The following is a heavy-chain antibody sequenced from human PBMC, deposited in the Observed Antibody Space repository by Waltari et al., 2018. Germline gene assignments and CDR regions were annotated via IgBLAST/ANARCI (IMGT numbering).Heavy chain of an antibody. V-gene: IGHV1-69*12. CDR3: AVYCSSTSCLDAFDI. CDR1: GGTFSSYA. J-gene: IGHJ3*02. Sequence: QVQLVQSGAEVKKPGSSVKVSCKASGGTFSSYAISWVRPSPGQGLEWMGGIIPSFGTANYAQKFQGRVTITADESTSTAYMELSSLRSEDTAVYYCAVYCSSTSCLDAFDIWGQGTMVTVSS. D-gene: IGHD2-2*01. CDR2: IIPSFGTA.